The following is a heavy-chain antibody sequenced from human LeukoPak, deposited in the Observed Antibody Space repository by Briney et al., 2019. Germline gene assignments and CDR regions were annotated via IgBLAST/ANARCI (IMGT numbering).Heavy chain of an antibody. D-gene: IGHD3-3*01. V-gene: IGHV5-51*01. J-gene: IGHJ4*02. CDR1: GYSFTSYW. Sequence: GESLKISCKGSGYSFTSYWIGWVRQMPGKGLAWMGIIYPGDSDTRYSPSFQGQVTISVDKSISTAYLQWSSLKASDTAMYYCARPAYYDFWSGYYAVYWGQGTLVTVSS. CDR2: IYPGDSDT. CDR3: ARPAYYDFWSGYYAVY.